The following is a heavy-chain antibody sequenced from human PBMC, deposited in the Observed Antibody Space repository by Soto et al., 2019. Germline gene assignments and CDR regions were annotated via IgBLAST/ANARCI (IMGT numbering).Heavy chain of an antibody. CDR1: GYSFTNLW. CDR2: IFPGDYGT. J-gene: IGHJ4*02. D-gene: IGHD6-13*01. Sequence: GESLKISCQASGYSFTNLWIGWVRQMPGKGLEWVGIIFPGDYGTRYSPSFQGQVTISADRSINTAYLQWSSLKASDTAMYYCVRPKVGAAAGPFDYWGRGTPVTVSS. V-gene: IGHV5-51*01. CDR3: VRPKVGAAAGPFDY.